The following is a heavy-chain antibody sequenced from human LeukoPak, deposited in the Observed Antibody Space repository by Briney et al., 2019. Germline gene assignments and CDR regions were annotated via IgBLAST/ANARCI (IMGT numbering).Heavy chain of an antibody. J-gene: IGHJ5*02. D-gene: IGHD6-19*01. V-gene: IGHV3-7*01. CDR3: P. CDR2: IKPDGSEK. CDR1: GFTFRNYW. Sequence: GGSLRLSCEVSGFTFRNYWMTWVRQAPGRGLEWVANIKPDGSEKNYVDSLRGRFTISRDNAKNSLYHCARARQWLGVSNWFDPWGQGTLVTVSS.